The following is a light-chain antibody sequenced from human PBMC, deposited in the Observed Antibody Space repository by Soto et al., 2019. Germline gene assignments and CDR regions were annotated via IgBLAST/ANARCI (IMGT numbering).Light chain of an antibody. Sequence: QLVLTQSPSASASLGASVKLTCTVSSGYSSYAIAWHQQQPEKGPRYLMKLNSDGSHSKGDGIPDRFSGFSSGAERYLTISSLQSEDEADYYCQTWGTGIAVFGGGTQLTVL. CDR2: LNSDGSH. V-gene: IGLV4-69*01. CDR1: SGYSSYA. CDR3: QTWGTGIAV. J-gene: IGLJ7*01.